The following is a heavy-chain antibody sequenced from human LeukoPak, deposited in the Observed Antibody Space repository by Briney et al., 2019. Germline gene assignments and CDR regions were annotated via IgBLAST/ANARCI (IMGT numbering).Heavy chain of an antibody. V-gene: IGHV3-23*01. Sequence: PSETLSLTCTVSGGTISSSSYYWGWIRQPPGQGLEWVSAISGSGGSTYYADSVKGRFTISRDNSKNSLYLQMNSLRAEDTAVYYCAKTRGSGSQYYSDYWGQGTLVTVSS. CDR3: AKTRGSGSQYYSDY. CDR2: ISGSGGST. J-gene: IGHJ4*02. D-gene: IGHD3-10*01. CDR1: GGTISSSSYY.